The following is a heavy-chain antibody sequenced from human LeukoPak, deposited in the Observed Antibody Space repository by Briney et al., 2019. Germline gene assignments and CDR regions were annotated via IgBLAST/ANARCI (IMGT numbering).Heavy chain of an antibody. Sequence: PGGSLRLSCAASGFTFSDYYMTWIRRAPGKGLECVSYISTSSGFTNYADSVRGRFTISRDNAKNSLYLQMNTLRAEDTAVYYCAKGSPPGDWGQGTLVTVSS. CDR3: AKGSPPGD. CDR1: GFTFSDYY. V-gene: IGHV3-11*05. CDR2: ISTSSGFT. J-gene: IGHJ4*02. D-gene: IGHD3-16*01.